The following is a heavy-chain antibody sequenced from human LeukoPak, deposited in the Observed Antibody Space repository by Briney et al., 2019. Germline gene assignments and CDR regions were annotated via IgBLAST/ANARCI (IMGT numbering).Heavy chain of an antibody. D-gene: IGHD6-13*01. J-gene: IGHJ3*02. CDR1: GFTFSSYW. CDR3: ARSGSKNSSSWYDAFDI. V-gene: IGHV3-7*01. CDR2: IKQDGSEK. Sequence: GGSLRLSCAASGFTFSSYWMSWVRQAPGKGLEWVANIKQDGSEKYYVDSVKSRFTISRDNAKNSLYLQMNSLRAEDTAVYYCARSGSKNSSSWYDAFDIWGQGTMVTVSS.